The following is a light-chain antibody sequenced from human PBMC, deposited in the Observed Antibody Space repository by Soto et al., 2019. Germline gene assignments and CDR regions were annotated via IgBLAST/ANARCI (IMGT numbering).Light chain of an antibody. CDR2: DAL. J-gene: IGKJ4*01. CDR1: QDINNA. CDR3: QQFYSLLLT. Sequence: DIEMTHSPSSLPASVGDRVTITCQASQDINNALNWYQQKPGKAPKLLISDALNLEIGVPSRFSGGASGTLFTLTITSLQPEDIATYYCQQFYSLLLTFGGGTNVDIK. V-gene: IGKV1-33*01.